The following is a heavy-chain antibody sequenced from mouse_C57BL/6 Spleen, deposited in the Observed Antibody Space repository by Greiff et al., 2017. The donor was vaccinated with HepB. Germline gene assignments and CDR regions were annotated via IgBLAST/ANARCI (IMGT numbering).Heavy chain of an antibody. Sequence: DVHLVESGGDLVKPGGSLKLSCAASGFTFSSYGMSWVRQTPDKRLEWVATISSGGSYTYYPDSVKGRFTISRDNAKNTLYRHMSSLQSEDTAMYYCARLYDYEGNDFDYWGQGTTLTVAS. V-gene: IGHV5-6*01. CDR2: ISSGGSYT. J-gene: IGHJ2*01. CDR1: GFTFSSYG. CDR3: ARLYDYEGNDFDY. D-gene: IGHD2-4*01.